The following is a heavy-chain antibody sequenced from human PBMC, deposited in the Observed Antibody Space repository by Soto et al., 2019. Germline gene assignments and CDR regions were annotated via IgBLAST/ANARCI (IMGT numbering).Heavy chain of an antibody. D-gene: IGHD3-3*01. CDR2: IYYSGST. CDR3: ASQLYYDFWSGLDY. V-gene: IGHV4-59*08. CDR1: GGTISSWY. Sequence: SETLSLTCTVSGGTISSWYWSWIRQPPGKGLEWIGNIYYSGSTYYNPSLKSRVTISVDTSKNQFSLKLSSVTAADTAVYYCASQLYYDFWSGLDYWGQGTLVTVSS. J-gene: IGHJ4*02.